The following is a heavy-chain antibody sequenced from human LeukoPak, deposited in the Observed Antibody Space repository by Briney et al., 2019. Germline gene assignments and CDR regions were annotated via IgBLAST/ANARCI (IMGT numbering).Heavy chain of an antibody. D-gene: IGHD3-10*01. CDR2: MNPNSGNT. CDR1: GYTFTSYD. J-gene: IGHJ4*02. V-gene: IGHV1-8*03. Sequence: ASVKVSCKASGYTFTSYDINWVRQATGQGLEWMGWMNPNSGNTGYAQKFQGSVTITRNTSISTAYMELSSLRSGDTAVYYCARGAVRGVIIPGDYWGQGTLVTVSS. CDR3: ARGAVRGVIIPGDY.